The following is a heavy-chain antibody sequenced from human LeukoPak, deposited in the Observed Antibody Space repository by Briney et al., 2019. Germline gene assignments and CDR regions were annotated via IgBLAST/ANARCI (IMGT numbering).Heavy chain of an antibody. V-gene: IGHV3-30*18. CDR2: VSYLGDDQ. CDR1: GFTFSSYG. CDR3: AKDRSSGPHYYYGMDV. D-gene: IGHD3-22*01. Sequence: PAGSLRLSCAASGFTFSSYGIHWVRQPPGKGLEWVAVVSYLGDDQFYAESVKGRFTISRDNSKKTVFLQMNSLRGEDTAVYYCAKDRSSGPHYYYGMDVWGRGTTVIVSS. J-gene: IGHJ6*02.